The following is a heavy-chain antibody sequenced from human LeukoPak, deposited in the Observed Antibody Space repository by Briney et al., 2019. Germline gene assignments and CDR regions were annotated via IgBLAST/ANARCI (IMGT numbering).Heavy chain of an antibody. Sequence: SETLSLTCTVSGGSISSYYWSRIRQPPGKGLEWIGYIYYSGSTNYNPSLKSRVTISVDTSKNQFSLKLSSVTAADTAVYYCARDLSGSIYFDYWGQGTLVTVSS. J-gene: IGHJ4*02. D-gene: IGHD5-12*01. CDR2: IYYSGST. CDR1: GGSISSYY. CDR3: ARDLSGSIYFDY. V-gene: IGHV4-59*01.